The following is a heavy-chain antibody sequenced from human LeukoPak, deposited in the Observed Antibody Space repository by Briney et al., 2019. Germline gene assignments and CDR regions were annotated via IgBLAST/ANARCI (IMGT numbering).Heavy chain of an antibody. J-gene: IGHJ6*02. CDR1: RFTFSRYA. D-gene: IGHD3-9*01. V-gene: IGHV3-30-3*01. CDR3: ARVGGDILAGHKTGYFYAMDV. Sequence: PGESLKISCAASRFTFSRYAMYWVRQAPGKGLEWVALISYDGSDEYHPDSVKGRFTISRDNSKNTLFLHMNSLRAEDTAVYYCARVGGDILAGHKTGYFYAMDVWGQGTTVTVSS. CDR2: ISYDGSDE.